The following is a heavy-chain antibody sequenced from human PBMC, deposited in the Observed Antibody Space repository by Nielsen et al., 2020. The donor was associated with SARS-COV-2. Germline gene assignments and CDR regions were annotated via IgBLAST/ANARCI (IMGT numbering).Heavy chain of an antibody. CDR3: ARDQGGYYGSGRPGAFDI. V-gene: IGHV1-3*01. J-gene: IGHJ3*02. Sequence: WVRQAPGQRLEWMGWINAGNGNTKYSQRFQGRVTITRDTSASTAYMEPSSLRSEDTAVYYCARDQGGYYGSGRPGAFDIWGQGTMVTVSS. D-gene: IGHD3-10*01. CDR2: INAGNGNT.